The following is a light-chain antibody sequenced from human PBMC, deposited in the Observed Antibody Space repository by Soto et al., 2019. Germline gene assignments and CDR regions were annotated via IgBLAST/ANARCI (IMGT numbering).Light chain of an antibody. CDR3: QQRSNLPPT. J-gene: IGKJ5*01. CDR1: QSISSY. V-gene: IGKV3-11*01. Sequence: EIVLTQSPATLSLSPGERATLSCRASQSISSYLAWYRQIPGQAPRLLIYDASNRATGIPDRFSGGGSGTDFTLTISSLEPEEFAVYYCQQRSNLPPTFGQGTRLEIK. CDR2: DAS.